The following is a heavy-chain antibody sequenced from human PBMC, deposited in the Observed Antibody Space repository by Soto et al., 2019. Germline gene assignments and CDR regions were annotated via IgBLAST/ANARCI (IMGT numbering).Heavy chain of an antibody. CDR3: TTVSSGYYGYHYYYMDV. Sequence: GGSLRLSCAASGFTFSNAWMSWVRQAPGKGLDWVGRIKSKTDGGTTDYAAPVKGRFTISRDDSKNTLYLQMNSLKTEDTAVYYCTTVSSGYYGYHYYYMDVWGKGTTVTVSS. CDR1: GFTFSNAW. J-gene: IGHJ6*03. D-gene: IGHD3-3*01. CDR2: IKSKTDGGTT. V-gene: IGHV3-15*01.